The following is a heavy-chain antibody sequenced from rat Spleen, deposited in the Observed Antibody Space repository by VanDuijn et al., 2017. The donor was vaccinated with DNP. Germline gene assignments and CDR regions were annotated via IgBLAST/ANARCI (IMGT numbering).Heavy chain of an antibody. D-gene: IGHD1-12*03. CDR1: GYSITSGY. Sequence: EVQLQESGPGLVKPSQSLSLTCSVTGYSITSGYRWGWIRKFPGNKMEWIGHISYSGSTTYNPSLKSRISITRDTSKNQFFLQLNSVTTEDTATYYCARGNDGYYPDWYFDFWGPGTMVTVYS. CDR2: ISYSGST. J-gene: IGHJ1*01. CDR3: ARGNDGYYPDWYFDF. V-gene: IGHV3-1*01.